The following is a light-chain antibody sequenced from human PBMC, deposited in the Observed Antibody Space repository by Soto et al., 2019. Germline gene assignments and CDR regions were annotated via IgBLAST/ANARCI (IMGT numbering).Light chain of an antibody. Sequence: EKVMTQSPATPSMSPGERATLSCRASQSVGSFLAWYQQKPGQAPRLLIYGASTRATGIPARFSGSGSGTEFTLTISSLQSEDFAVYYCQQYTNWPSWTFGQGTKVE. J-gene: IGKJ1*01. CDR3: QQYTNWPSWT. CDR1: QSVGSF. CDR2: GAS. V-gene: IGKV3-15*01.